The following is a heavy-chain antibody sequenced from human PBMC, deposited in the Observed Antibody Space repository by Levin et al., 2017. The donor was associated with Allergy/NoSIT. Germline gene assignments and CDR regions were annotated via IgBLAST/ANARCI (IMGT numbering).Heavy chain of an antibody. D-gene: IGHD1-26*01. CDR3: AKEGSGSYH. V-gene: IGHV3-30*18. J-gene: IGHJ5*02. Sequence: SCAASGFTFSSYGMHWVRQAPGKGLEWVAIISYDGSNKYYADSVKGRFTISRDNSKNTLYLQMNSLRAEDTAVYYCAKEGSGSYHWGQGTLVTVSS. CDR2: ISYDGSNK. CDR1: GFTFSSYG.